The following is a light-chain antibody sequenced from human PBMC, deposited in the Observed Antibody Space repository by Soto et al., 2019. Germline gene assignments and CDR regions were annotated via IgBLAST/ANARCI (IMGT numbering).Light chain of an antibody. V-gene: IGLV2-18*02. CDR2: EVS. J-gene: IGLJ1*01. Sequence: QSVLTQPPSVSGSPGQSVTISCTGTSSDIGSYNRVSWYQQPPGTAPKLMIYEVSNRPSGVPDRFSGSKSGNTASLTISGLQAEDEADYYFNSFTISSTYVFGTGTKVTV. CDR3: NSFTISSTYV. CDR1: SSDIGSYNR.